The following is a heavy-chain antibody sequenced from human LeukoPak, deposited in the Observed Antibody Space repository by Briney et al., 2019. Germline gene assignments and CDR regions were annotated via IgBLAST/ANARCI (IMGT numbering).Heavy chain of an antibody. CDR3: VRAPPGTGWLIDH. CDR1: GFAFSNYD. J-gene: IGHJ4*02. V-gene: IGHV3-13*04. D-gene: IGHD6-19*01. Sequence: GGSLRLSCAASGFAFSNYDMLWVRQATGKGLEWVSAINTAADTYYPDSVKGRFTISRENAKGSLYLQMNSLRVGDTAVYYCVRAPPGTGWLIDHWGQGTLVAVSS. CDR2: INTAADT.